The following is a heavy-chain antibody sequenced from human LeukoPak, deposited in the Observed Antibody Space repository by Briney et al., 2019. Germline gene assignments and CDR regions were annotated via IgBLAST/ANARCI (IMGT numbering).Heavy chain of an antibody. V-gene: IGHV1-46*01. Sequence: ASVNVSCKASGYSFTSFYIHWVRQAPGQGLEWMGLINPSTGSTVYAQKFQNNVTMTRDTSTSTVYMEMSGLRFDDTAVYFCARDAYWGQGTLVTVSS. CDR1: GYSFTSFY. CDR3: ARDAY. J-gene: IGHJ4*02. CDR2: INPSTGST.